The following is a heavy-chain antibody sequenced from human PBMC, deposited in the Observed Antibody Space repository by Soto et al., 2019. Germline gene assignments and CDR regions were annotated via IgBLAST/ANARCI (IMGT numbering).Heavy chain of an antibody. D-gene: IGHD2-8*02. CDR3: AKGNSWSADLVIEI. Sequence: VGSLRLSCAASGFTFSSYAMNWVRQAPGKGLEWVSAISGSGGSTYYADSVKGRFTISRDSSKNTLYLQMNSLRAEDTAVYYCAKGNSWSADLVIEIWGKGTMGTVS. CDR1: GFTFSSYA. V-gene: IGHV3-23*01. CDR2: ISGSGGST. J-gene: IGHJ6*03.